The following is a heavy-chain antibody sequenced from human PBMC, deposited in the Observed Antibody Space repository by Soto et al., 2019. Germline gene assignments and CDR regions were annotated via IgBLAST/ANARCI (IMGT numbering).Heavy chain of an antibody. CDR2: ITSKAYAGTT. V-gene: IGHV3-49*03. CDR1: GFTFGDYA. CDR3: SRVPPNNRGAPLDY. Sequence: GGSLRLSCTASGFTFGDYAMIWFRQAPGKGLEWVGFITSKAYAGTTEYAATVKGRFTISRDDSKSIAYLQMNSLKTDDAAVYYCSRVPPNNRGAPLDYWGQGTLVTVSS. D-gene: IGHD3-10*01. J-gene: IGHJ4*02.